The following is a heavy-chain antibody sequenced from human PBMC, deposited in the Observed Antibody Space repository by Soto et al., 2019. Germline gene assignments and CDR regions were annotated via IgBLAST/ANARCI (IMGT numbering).Heavy chain of an antibody. J-gene: IGHJ4*02. D-gene: IGHD1-26*01. CDR3: ARSQWGLDY. CDR1: GYPFTGYY. Sequence: ASVTVSCKASGYPFTGYYMHWVRQAPGQGLEWMGWINPTSGGTNYAQKFQGRVTMTRDTSISTAYMELSRLRSDDTAVYYCARSQWGLDYWGQGTLVTVSS. CDR2: INPTSGGT. V-gene: IGHV1-2*02.